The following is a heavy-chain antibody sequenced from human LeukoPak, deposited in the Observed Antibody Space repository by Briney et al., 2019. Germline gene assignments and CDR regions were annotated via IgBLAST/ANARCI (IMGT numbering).Heavy chain of an antibody. V-gene: IGHV6-1*01. J-gene: IGHJ4*02. CDR3: ARDRPYGGNSLIDY. D-gene: IGHD4-23*01. Sequence: SQTLSLTCAISGDSVSNKNTAWNWIRQSPSRGLEWLGRTYYRSKWHNTYAASVKSRITINPDTSKNQFSLQLNSVTPEDTAVYFCARDRPYGGNSLIDYWGQGTLVTVSS. CDR1: GDSVSNKNTA. CDR2: TYYRSKWHN.